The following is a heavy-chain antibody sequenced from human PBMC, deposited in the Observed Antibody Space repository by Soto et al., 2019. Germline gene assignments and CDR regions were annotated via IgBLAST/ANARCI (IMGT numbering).Heavy chain of an antibody. CDR1: GYSISSGNY. V-gene: IGHV4-38-2*01. Sequence: SETLSLTCAVSGYSISSGNYWAWIRQPPGRGLEWIGSLYHSGSNHYNTSLKSRVTISVDTSKNHFSLELSSVTAADTAIYYCRSSTSCYDESCVDVWGQGTMVTVSS. J-gene: IGHJ6*02. CDR3: RSSTSCYDESCVDV. D-gene: IGHD2-2*01. CDR2: LYHSGSN.